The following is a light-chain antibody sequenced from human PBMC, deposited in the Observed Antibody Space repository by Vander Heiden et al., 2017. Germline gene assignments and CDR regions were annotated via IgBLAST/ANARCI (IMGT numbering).Light chain of an antibody. CDR2: TNN. CDR3: AAWDDTLNGVV. J-gene: IGLJ2*01. Sequence: QSVLTQPPSASGTPGQRVTISCSGSSSNIGSYTVNWYQQLPGTGPKLLIYTNNQRPSGVPDRFSGSKSVTSASLAISGLQSEDEADYHCAAWDDTLNGVVFGGGTKLSVL. V-gene: IGLV1-44*01. CDR1: SSNIGSYT.